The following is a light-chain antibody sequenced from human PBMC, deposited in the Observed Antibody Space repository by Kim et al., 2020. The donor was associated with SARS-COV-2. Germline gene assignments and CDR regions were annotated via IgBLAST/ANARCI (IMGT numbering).Light chain of an antibody. CDR2: GAS. Sequence: SPGERAPRSCRASQSVSRNYFAWYQQKPGQAPRLLIYGASSRATGIPDRFSGSGSGTDFTLTITRLEPEDFAVYYCQQYSSSPATFGQGTKVDIK. V-gene: IGKV3-20*01. J-gene: IGKJ1*01. CDR1: QSVSRNY. CDR3: QQYSSSPAT.